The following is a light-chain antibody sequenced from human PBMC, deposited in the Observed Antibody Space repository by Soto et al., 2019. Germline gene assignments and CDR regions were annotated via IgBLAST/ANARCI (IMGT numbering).Light chain of an antibody. Sequence: DIQMTQSPSSLSASVGDRVTVTCRASQSISTYLNWYQQKPGKAPKLLIYAASSLQSGVPSRFSGGGSRTDFTLTISSLQAEDFATYYCQQSYRSPYTFGQGTKLEIK. J-gene: IGKJ2*01. V-gene: IGKV1-39*01. CDR2: AAS. CDR3: QQSYRSPYT. CDR1: QSISTY.